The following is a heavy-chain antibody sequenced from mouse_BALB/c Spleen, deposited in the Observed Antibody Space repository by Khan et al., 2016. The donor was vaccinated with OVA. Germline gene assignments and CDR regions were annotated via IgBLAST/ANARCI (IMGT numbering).Heavy chain of an antibody. CDR3: TRDGYSPWFAY. J-gene: IGHJ3*01. V-gene: IGHV14-1*02. Sequence: VQLQQSGAELVRPGALVKLSCKGSGFNIKDYYIHWVKQRPEQGLEWIGWIDPENDNTIYDPKFQGKASITADTSSNTVYLQLSSLTSEDTAVYYCTRDGYSPWFAYWGQGTLITVSA. D-gene: IGHD2-3*01. CDR2: IDPENDNT. CDR1: GFNIKDYY.